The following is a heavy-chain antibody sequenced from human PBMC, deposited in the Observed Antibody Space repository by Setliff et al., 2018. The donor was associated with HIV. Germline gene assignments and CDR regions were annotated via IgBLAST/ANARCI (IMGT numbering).Heavy chain of an antibody. D-gene: IGHD5-18*01. V-gene: IGHV1-3*01. Sequence: ASVQVSCKASGYRFTGFSIHWERQAPGQRYEWMGWINAGTGNTKYSQKFQDRVAIARDIHANTAYMELSSRRCEDTAIYYCARSLREYSYGSPDYWGPGSLVTVSS. J-gene: IGHJ4*02. CDR2: INAGTGNT. CDR3: ARSLREYSYGSPDY. CDR1: GYRFTGFS.